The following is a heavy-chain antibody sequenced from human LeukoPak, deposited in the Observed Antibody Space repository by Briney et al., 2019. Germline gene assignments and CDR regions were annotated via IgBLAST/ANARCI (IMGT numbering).Heavy chain of an antibody. D-gene: IGHD6-13*01. Sequence: SSETLSLTCTVSDGSIGSYYWSWIRQPPGKGLEWIGYIYSSGSTNYNPSLKSRVTISLDTSKNQFSLKLSFVTAADTAVYYCARGVAAPGTGGLSWFDPWGQGTLVTVSS. CDR1: DGSIGSYY. CDR2: IYSSGST. V-gene: IGHV4-59*01. CDR3: ARGVAAPGTGGLSWFDP. J-gene: IGHJ5*02.